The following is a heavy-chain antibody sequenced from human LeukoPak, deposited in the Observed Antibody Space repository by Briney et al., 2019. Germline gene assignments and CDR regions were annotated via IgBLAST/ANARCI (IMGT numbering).Heavy chain of an antibody. V-gene: IGHV3-23*01. CDR2: ISGSGGST. D-gene: IGHD5-18*01. Sequence: TGGSLRLSCAASGFTFSSYAMSWVRQAPGKGLEWVSAISGSGGSTYYADSVRGRFTISRDNSKNTLYLQMNSLRAEDTAVYYCAKRRGLIQLWFYFDYWGQGTLVTVSS. CDR3: AKRRGLIQLWFYFDY. CDR1: GFTFSSYA. J-gene: IGHJ4*02.